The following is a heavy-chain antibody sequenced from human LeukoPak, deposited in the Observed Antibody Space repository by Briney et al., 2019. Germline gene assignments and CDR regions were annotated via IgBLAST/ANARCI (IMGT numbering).Heavy chain of an antibody. CDR3: ARDREGLLWF. V-gene: IGHV3-21*01. CDR2: ISSSSSYI. Sequence: GGSLRLSCAASGFTCSSYSMNWVRQAPGKGLEWVSSISSSSSYIYYADSVKGRFTISRDNAKNSLYLQMNSLRAEDTAVYYCARDREGLLWFGGQGTLVTVSS. CDR1: GFTCSSYS. J-gene: IGHJ4*02. D-gene: IGHD3-10*01.